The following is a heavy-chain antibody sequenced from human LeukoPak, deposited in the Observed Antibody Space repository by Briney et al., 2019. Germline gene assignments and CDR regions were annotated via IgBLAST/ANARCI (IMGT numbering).Heavy chain of an antibody. V-gene: IGHV3-7*05. D-gene: IGHD4-17*01. J-gene: IGHJ4*02. CDR3: ARDKSYGDSEDY. CDR2: IKQDGSEK. CDR1: GFTFSTYW. Sequence: GGSLRLSCAASGFTFSTYWMSWVRQAPGKGLEWVANIKQDGSEKYYVDSVKGRFTISRDNAKSSLYLQMNSLRAEDTAVYYCARDKSYGDSEDYWGQGTLVTVSS.